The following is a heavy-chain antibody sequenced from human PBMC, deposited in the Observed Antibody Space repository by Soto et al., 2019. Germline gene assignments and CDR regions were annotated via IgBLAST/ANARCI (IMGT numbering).Heavy chain of an antibody. Sequence: QVQLQQWGAGLLKPSETLSLTCAVYGGSFSGYYWSWIRQPPGKGLEWIGEINHSGSTNYNPSLKSRVTISVDTSKNQYSLKLSPVTAADTAVYYCARGPVLGSSVVVPAASTIDYWGQGTLVTVSS. V-gene: IGHV4-34*01. D-gene: IGHD2-2*01. J-gene: IGHJ4*02. CDR1: GGSFSGYY. CDR2: INHSGST. CDR3: ARGPVLGSSVVVPAASTIDY.